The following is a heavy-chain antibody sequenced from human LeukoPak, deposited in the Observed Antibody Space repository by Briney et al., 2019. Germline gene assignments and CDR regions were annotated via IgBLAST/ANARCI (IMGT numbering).Heavy chain of an antibody. J-gene: IGHJ5*02. CDR1: GYTFTSYY. CDR2: INPSGGST. Sequence: ASVKASCKASGYTFTSYYMHWVRQAPGQGLEWMGIINPSGGSTSYAQKFQGRVTMTRDTFTSTVYMELSSLRSEDTAVYYCARDADCVRCSTSNYNWFDPWGQGTLVTVSS. D-gene: IGHD2-2*01. V-gene: IGHV1-46*01. CDR3: ARDADCVRCSTSNYNWFDP.